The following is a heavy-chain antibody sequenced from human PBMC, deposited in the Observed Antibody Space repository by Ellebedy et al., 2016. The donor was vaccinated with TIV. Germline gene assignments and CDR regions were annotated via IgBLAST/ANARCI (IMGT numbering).Heavy chain of an antibody. Sequence: PGGSLRLSCAASGFTLSTSEMNWFRQAPGKGLEWLSFISGSGATILYADSVRGRFTISRDDAKNSLYLQMNSLRVEDTAVYYCARGRDYWGQGTLVTVSS. CDR3: ARGRDY. CDR1: GFTLSTSE. CDR2: ISGSGATI. J-gene: IGHJ4*02. V-gene: IGHV3-48*03.